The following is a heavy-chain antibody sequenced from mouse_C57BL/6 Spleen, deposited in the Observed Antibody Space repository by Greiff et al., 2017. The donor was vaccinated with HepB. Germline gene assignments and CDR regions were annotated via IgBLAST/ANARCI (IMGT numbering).Heavy chain of an antibody. V-gene: IGHV1-22*01. D-gene: IGHD1-1*01. J-gene: IGHJ1*03. CDR3: AREAIYYYGSSYGYFDV. Sequence: EVKLMESGPELVKPGASVKMSCKASGYTFTDYNMHWVKQSHGKSLEWIGYINPNNGGTSYNQKFKGKATLTVNKSSSTAYMELRSLTSEDSAVYYCAREAIYYYGSSYGYFDVWGTGTTVTVSS. CDR1: GYTFTDYN. CDR2: INPNNGGT.